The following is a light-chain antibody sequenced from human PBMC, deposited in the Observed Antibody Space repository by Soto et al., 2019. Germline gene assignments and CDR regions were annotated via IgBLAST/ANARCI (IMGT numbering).Light chain of an antibody. CDR3: ASWDDSLSGGV. Sequence: QAVLTQPPSASGTPGQRVTISCSGSRSNIGANTVTWYQQFPGTAPKLLIYSTYLRPSGVPDRFSASSSGTSASLAISGIQSDDESTFYCASWDDSLSGGVFGGGTKLTVL. J-gene: IGLJ3*02. V-gene: IGLV1-44*01. CDR2: STY. CDR1: RSNIGANT.